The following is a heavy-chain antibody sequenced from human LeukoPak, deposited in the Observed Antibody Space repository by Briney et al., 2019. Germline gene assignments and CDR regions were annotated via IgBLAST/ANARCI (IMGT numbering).Heavy chain of an antibody. Sequence: GGSLRLSCAASGFTFSSYGMHWVRQAPGKGLEWVAVISYDGSNKYYADSVKGRFTISRDNSKNTLYLQMNSLRAEDTAVYYCARYRYGDYALDYWGQGTLVTVSS. D-gene: IGHD4-17*01. CDR2: ISYDGSNK. CDR3: ARYRYGDYALDY. J-gene: IGHJ4*02. V-gene: IGHV3-30*03. CDR1: GFTFSSYG.